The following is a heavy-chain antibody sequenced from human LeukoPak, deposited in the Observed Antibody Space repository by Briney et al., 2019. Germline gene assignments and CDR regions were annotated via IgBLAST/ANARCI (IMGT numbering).Heavy chain of an antibody. CDR1: GYTFPSYG. J-gene: IGHJ4*02. V-gene: IGHV1-18*01. Sequence: ASVKVSCKASGYTFPSYGISWVRQAPGQGLEWVGWISAYNGNTNYAQKLQGRVTMTTDTSTSTAYMELRSLRSDDTAVYYCARDLYSSGWWPFDYWGQGTLVTVSS. CDR2: ISAYNGNT. D-gene: IGHD6-19*01. CDR3: ARDLYSSGWWPFDY.